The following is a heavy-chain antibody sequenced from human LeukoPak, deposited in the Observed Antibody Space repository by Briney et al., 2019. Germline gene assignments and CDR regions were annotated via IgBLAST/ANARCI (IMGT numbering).Heavy chain of an antibody. D-gene: IGHD3-10*01. Sequence: GRSLRLSRAASGFTFSSYAMHWVRQAPGKGLEWVAVISYDGSNKYYADSVKGRFTISRDNSKNTLYLQMNSLRAEDTAVYYCARRGINYFDYWGQGTLVTVSS. J-gene: IGHJ4*02. CDR3: ARRGINYFDY. CDR1: GFTFSSYA. V-gene: IGHV3-30-3*01. CDR2: ISYDGSNK.